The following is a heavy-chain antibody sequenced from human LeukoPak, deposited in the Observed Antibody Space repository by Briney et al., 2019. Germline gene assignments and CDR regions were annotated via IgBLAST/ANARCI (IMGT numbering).Heavy chain of an antibody. V-gene: IGHV3-30*02. CDR2: IRYDGSNK. Sequence: QPGGSLRLSCAASGFTFSSYGMHWVRQAPGKGLEWMAFIRYDGSNKYYADSVKGRFTISRDNSKNTLYLQMNSLRAEDTAVYYCAKDRDSSSWYYFDYWGQGTLVTVSS. CDR3: AKDRDSSSWYYFDY. J-gene: IGHJ4*02. D-gene: IGHD6-13*01. CDR1: GFTFSSYG.